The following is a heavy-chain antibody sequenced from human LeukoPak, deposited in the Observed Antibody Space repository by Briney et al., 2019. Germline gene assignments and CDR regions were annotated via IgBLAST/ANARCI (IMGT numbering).Heavy chain of an antibody. V-gene: IGHV4-34*01. Sequence: PSETLSLTCAVSGGSFSGYYWSWVGQRPGKGVEWRGEINHSGTTNYNPSLKSRVTISVDTSKNQFSLKLSSVTAADTAVYYCARRSSWTNYEYFQHWGQGTLVTGSS. CDR2: INHSGTT. CDR1: GGSFSGYY. D-gene: IGHD6-13*01. CDR3: ARRSSWTNYEYFQH. J-gene: IGHJ1*01.